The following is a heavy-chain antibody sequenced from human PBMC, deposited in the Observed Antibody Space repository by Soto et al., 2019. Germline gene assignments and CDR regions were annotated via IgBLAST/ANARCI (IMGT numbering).Heavy chain of an antibody. D-gene: IGHD6-13*01. Sequence: QVQLQESGPGLVKPSETLSLTCTVSGRSISPYYWSWIRQPPGKGLEWIGYVYYSGNTNYNPTLESRVTISVDTSRNRFSLNLTSAPAADTAVYYCARKGAAASYAHYYMDVWGRGTAVTVSS. J-gene: IGHJ6*03. V-gene: IGHV4-59*01. CDR1: GRSISPYY. CDR2: VYYSGNT. CDR3: ARKGAAASYAHYYMDV.